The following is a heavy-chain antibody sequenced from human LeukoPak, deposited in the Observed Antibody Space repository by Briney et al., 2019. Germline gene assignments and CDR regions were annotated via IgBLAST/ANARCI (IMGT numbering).Heavy chain of an antibody. V-gene: IGHV3-30*02. CDR3: AKDGNYGSGSYTPYYFDY. CDR2: IRYDGSNK. CDR1: GFTFSSYG. Sequence: GGSLRLSCAASGFTFSSYGMHWVRQAPGKGLEWVAFIRYDGSNKYYADSVKGRFTISRDNSKNTLYLQMNSLRAEDTAVYYCAKDGNYGSGSYTPYYFDYWGQGTLVTVSS. J-gene: IGHJ4*02. D-gene: IGHD3-10*01.